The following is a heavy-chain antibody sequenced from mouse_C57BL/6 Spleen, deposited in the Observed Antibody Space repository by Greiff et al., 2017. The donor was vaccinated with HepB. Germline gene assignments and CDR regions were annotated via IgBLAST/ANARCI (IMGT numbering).Heavy chain of an antibody. CDR1: GFTFSSYT. CDR3: ASYYSSYYFDY. D-gene: IGHD2-5*01. J-gene: IGHJ2*01. CDR2: ISGGGGNT. V-gene: IGHV5-9*01. Sequence: DVMLVESGGGLVKPGGSLKLSCAASGFTFSSYTMSWVRQTPEKRLEWVATISGGGGNTYYPDSVKGRFTISRDNAKNTLYLQMSSLRSEDTALYYCASYYSSYYFDYWGQGTTLTVSS.